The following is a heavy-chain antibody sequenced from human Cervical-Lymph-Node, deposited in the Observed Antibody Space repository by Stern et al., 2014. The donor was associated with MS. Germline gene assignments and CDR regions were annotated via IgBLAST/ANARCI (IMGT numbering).Heavy chain of an antibody. CDR2: IIPIFGTS. D-gene: IGHD1-14*01. CDR1: GGTFSNYA. V-gene: IGHV1-69*06. J-gene: IGHJ4*02. Sequence: VQLVQSGAEVKKPGSSVKVSCKASGGTFSNYAISWVRQAAGQGLEWMGGIIPIFGTSNYAQKFQGRLTITADKSTSTAYMELSDLRSADTAVYYCARQGLGIRTSDYWGQGTLVTVSS. CDR3: ARQGLGIRTSDY.